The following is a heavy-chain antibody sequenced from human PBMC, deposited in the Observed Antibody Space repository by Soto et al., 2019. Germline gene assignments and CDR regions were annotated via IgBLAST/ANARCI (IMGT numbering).Heavy chain of an antibody. CDR1: GGSISGSSFY. D-gene: IGHD6-19*01. CDR3: ARTSGHFDS. CDR2: TYYRSKWYN. V-gene: IGHV6-1*01. Sequence: ASETLSLTCAVSGGSISGSSFYWGWIRQPPSRGLEWLGRTYYRSKWYNDYAVSVKSRIAINPDTSKNQFSLQLNSVTPEDTAVYYCARTSGHFDSWGQGTLVTVS. J-gene: IGHJ4*02.